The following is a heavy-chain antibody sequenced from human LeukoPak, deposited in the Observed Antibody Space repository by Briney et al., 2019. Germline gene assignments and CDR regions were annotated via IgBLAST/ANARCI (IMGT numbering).Heavy chain of an antibody. D-gene: IGHD3-22*01. CDR2: ISDSGGRT. Sequence: GGSLRLSCAASGFTFSSYGIHWVRQAPGKGLEWVSGISDSGGRTYYADSVRGRFTISRDNSKNTLFLQMNGLRAEDTAIYYCAKDLHYNYDNSGYMSSFDYWGQGTVVTVSS. J-gene: IGHJ4*02. CDR1: GFTFSSYG. V-gene: IGHV3-23*01. CDR3: AKDLHYNYDNSGYMSSFDY.